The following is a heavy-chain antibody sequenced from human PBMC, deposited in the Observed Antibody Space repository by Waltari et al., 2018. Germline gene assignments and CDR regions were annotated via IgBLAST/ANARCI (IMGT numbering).Heavy chain of an antibody. Sequence: QVQLVQSGAEVKKPEASVKVSCKASGYTFTGYYIHWVRQVPGQGLEWMGWSNPNSGATNSAQKFQGRVTMTRDTSIGTAYMELSRLRSDDTAVYYCARAGYGSSPDYWGQGTLVTVSS. D-gene: IGHD6-6*01. J-gene: IGHJ4*02. V-gene: IGHV1-2*02. CDR2: SNPNSGAT. CDR1: GYTFTGYY. CDR3: ARAGYGSSPDY.